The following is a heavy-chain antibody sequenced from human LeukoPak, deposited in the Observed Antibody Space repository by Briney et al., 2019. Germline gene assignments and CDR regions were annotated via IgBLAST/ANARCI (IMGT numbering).Heavy chain of an antibody. D-gene: IGHD5-18*01. CDR3: ARDEVQLSVDY. J-gene: IGHJ4*02. Sequence: GGSLRLSCAASGFTFSSYSMNWVRQAPGKGLEWVSYISSRSATIYYADSVKGRFTISRDNAKNSLYLQMNSLRAEDTAAYYCARDEVQLSVDYWGQGTLVTVSS. V-gene: IGHV3-48*04. CDR1: GFTFSSYS. CDR2: ISSRSATI.